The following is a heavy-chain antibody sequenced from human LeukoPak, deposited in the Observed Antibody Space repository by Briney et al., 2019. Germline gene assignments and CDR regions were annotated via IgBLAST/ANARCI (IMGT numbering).Heavy chain of an antibody. CDR1: GYTFTGYY. D-gene: IGHD6-19*01. CDR3: ARSPWYSSGWYLDY. V-gene: IGHV1-2*04. Sequence: ASVKVSCKASGYTFTGYYMHWVRQAPGQGLEWMGWINLNSGGTNYAQKFQGWVAMTRDTSIGTAYMELSRLRSDDTAVYYCARSPWYSSGWYLDYWGQGTLVTVSS. J-gene: IGHJ4*02. CDR2: INLNSGGT.